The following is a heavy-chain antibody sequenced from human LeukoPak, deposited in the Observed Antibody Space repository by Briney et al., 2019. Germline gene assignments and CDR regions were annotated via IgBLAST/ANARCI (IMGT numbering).Heavy chain of an antibody. CDR1: GFTFSSYW. CDR3: ARDMSSKNTVGATTECFYY. CDR2: IKQDGSEK. D-gene: IGHD1-26*01. Sequence: PGGSLRLSCAASGFTFSSYWMSWVRQAPGKGLEWVANIKQDGSEKYYVDSVKGRFTISRDNAKNSLYLQMNSLRDEDTAVYYCARDMSSKNTVGATTECFYYWGQGTLVTVSS. V-gene: IGHV3-7*01. J-gene: IGHJ4*02.